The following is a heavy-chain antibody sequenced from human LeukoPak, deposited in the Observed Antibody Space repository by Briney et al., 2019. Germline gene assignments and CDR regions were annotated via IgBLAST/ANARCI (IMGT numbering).Heavy chain of an antibody. D-gene: IGHD3-10*01. Sequence: GGSLRLSCAASGFTFSSYAMHWVRQAPGKGLEWVAVISYDGSNKYYADSVKGRFTISRDNSKNTLYLQMNSLRAEDTAVYYRAKDSGSYYNDGMDVWGQGTTVTVSS. CDR1: GFTFSSYA. CDR2: ISYDGSNK. CDR3: AKDSGSYYNDGMDV. J-gene: IGHJ6*02. V-gene: IGHV3-30-3*01.